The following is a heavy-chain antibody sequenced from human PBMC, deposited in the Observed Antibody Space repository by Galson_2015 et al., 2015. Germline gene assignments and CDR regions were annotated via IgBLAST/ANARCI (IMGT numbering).Heavy chain of an antibody. J-gene: IGHJ2*01. CDR2: AWYDGSNK. Sequence: SLRLSCAASGFTFSTQGMNWVRQAPDKGLEWVAVAWYDGSNKFYADSVKGRFTVSRDSSKNTLYLQMDSLGAKDTALYYCARDSRRGDYGGYQSWYFDLWGRGSLVIVSS. V-gene: IGHV3-33*01. D-gene: IGHD4-23*01. CDR3: ARDSRRGDYGGYQSWYFDL. CDR1: GFTFSTQG.